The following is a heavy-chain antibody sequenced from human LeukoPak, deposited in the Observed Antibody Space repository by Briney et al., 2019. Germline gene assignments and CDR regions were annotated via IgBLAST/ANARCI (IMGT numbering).Heavy chain of an antibody. CDR3: AQDSGDGYFQH. Sequence: SSETLSLTCTVSGGSIRSYYWNWIRQPAGKGLEWIGRIQSSGSTNHNPSLKSRVTMSVDTSKNQFSLKLRSVTAADTAVYYSAQDSGDGYFQHWGQGTRVTVSS. CDR2: IQSSGST. J-gene: IGHJ1*01. V-gene: IGHV4-4*07. D-gene: IGHD4-17*01. CDR1: GGSIRSYY.